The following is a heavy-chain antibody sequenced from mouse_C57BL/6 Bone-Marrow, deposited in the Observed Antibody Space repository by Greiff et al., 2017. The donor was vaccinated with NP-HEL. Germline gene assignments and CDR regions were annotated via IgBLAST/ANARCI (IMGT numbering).Heavy chain of an antibody. D-gene: IGHD1-1*01. CDR1: GFTFSSYA. CDR3: VELRFAY. Sequence: EVQLVESGGGLVKPGGSLKLSCAASGFTFSSYAMSWVRQTPEKRLEWVATISDGGSYTYYPDNVKGRFTISRDNAKNNLYLQMSHLKSEDTAMYYCVELRFAYWGRGTLVTVSA. CDR2: ISDGGSYT. J-gene: IGHJ3*01. V-gene: IGHV5-4*01.